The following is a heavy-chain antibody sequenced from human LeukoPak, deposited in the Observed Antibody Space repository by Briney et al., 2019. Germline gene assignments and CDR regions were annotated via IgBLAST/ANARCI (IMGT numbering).Heavy chain of an antibody. CDR1: GGSFTEYH. J-gene: IGHJ4*02. Sequence: SETLSLTCAVYGGSFTEYHWSWIRQPPGKSLEWIGEINYTGRTHYNPSLTSRVTISIDMSERQFSLRLTSVTAADTAVYYCARDYYYWGQGTLVTVSS. CDR3: ARDYYY. V-gene: IGHV4-34*01. CDR2: INYTGRT. D-gene: IGHD3-10*01.